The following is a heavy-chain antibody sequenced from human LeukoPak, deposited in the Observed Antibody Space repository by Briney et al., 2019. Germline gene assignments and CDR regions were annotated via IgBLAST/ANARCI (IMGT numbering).Heavy chain of an antibody. CDR3: AKVYEYGDNDWFDS. J-gene: IGHJ5*01. CDR1: GFTFSSYG. V-gene: IGHV3-30*02. CDR2: IRYDGSTK. Sequence: PGGSLRLSCGASGFTFSSYGMHWVRQAPDKGLEWVAFIRYDGSTKNYADSVKGRFTISRDNSKNTLYLQMNSLRGEDTAVYYCAKVYEYGDNDWFDSWGQGTLVTVSS. D-gene: IGHD4-17*01.